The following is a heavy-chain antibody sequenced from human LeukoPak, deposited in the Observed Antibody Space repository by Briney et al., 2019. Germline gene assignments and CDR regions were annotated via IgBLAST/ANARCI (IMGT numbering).Heavy chain of an antibody. CDR2: INSDGSST. CDR3: AKSLSHYYYYYYMDV. CDR1: GFTFNSYT. D-gene: IGHD3-16*01. V-gene: IGHV3-74*01. J-gene: IGHJ6*03. Sequence: TGGSLRLSCAASGFTFNSYTMSWVRQAPGKGLVWVSRINSDGSSTSYADSVKGRFTISRDNAKNTLYLQMNSLRAEDTAVYYCAKSLSHYYYYYYMDVWGKGTTVTVSS.